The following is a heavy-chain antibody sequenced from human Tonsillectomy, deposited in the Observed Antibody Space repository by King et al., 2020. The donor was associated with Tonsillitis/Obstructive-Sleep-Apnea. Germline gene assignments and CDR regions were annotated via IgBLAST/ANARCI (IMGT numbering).Heavy chain of an antibody. Sequence: QLQESGPGLVKPSETLSLTCTVSGGSISSSSYYWGWIRQPPGKGLEWIGSIYYSGSTYYNPSLKSRVTISVDTSKNQFSLKLSSVTAADTAGYYCARSDYYGSGSYTTFDYWGQGTLVTVSS. CDR2: IYYSGST. D-gene: IGHD3-10*01. V-gene: IGHV4-39*01. CDR1: GGSISSSSYY. CDR3: ARSDYYGSGSYTTFDY. J-gene: IGHJ4*02.